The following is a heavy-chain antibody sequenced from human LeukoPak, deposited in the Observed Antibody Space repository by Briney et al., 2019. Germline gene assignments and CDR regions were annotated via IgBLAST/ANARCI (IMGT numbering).Heavy chain of an antibody. V-gene: IGHV3-11*01. Sequence: PGGSLRLSCAASGFTFSDYHMSWIRQAPGKGLEWVSYISSSGSTIYYADSVKGRFTISRDNAKNSLYLQMNSLRAEDTAVYYCATSPPGAGYYYYYYMDVWGKGTTVTVSS. CDR3: ATSPPGAGYYYYYYMDV. CDR1: GFTFSDYH. CDR2: ISSSGSTI. J-gene: IGHJ6*03. D-gene: IGHD6-6*01.